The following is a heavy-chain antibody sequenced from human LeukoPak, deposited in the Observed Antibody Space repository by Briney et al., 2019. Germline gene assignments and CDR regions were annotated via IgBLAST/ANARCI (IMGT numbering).Heavy chain of an antibody. J-gene: IGHJ4*02. CDR3: ARLPYDSSGYYPIDY. CDR2: IYSGGST. Sequence: GGSLRLSCAASGFTFSTYAMSWVRQAPGKGLEWVSVIYSGGSTYYADSVKGRFTISRDNSKNTLYLQMNSLRAEDTAVYYCARLPYDSSGYYPIDYWGQGTLVTVSS. D-gene: IGHD3-22*01. V-gene: IGHV3-66*04. CDR1: GFTFSTYA.